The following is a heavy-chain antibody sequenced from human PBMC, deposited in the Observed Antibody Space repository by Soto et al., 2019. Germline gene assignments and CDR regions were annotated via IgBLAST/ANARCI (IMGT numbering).Heavy chain of an antibody. V-gene: IGHV3-30*18. CDR3: SKAMIGSYDSDAFGV. J-gene: IGHJ3*01. CDR2: ISYDESTT. Sequence: QAGGSLRLSCAASGFSFSRYGIHWVRQAPGKGLEWVAVISYDESTTFYADSVKGRFTISRDNSKNTLFLQMNSLRPEDTAVYYCSKAMIGSYDSDAFGVWGKGTMVTV. CDR1: GFSFSRYG. D-gene: IGHD3-22*01.